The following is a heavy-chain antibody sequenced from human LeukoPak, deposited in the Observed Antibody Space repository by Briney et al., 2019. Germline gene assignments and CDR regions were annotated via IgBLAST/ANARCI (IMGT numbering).Heavy chain of an antibody. D-gene: IGHD2-15*01. V-gene: IGHV3-23*01. CDR2: LSGSGGST. CDR3: ARYCSGGSCYSGFDY. Sequence: GGSLRLSCAASGFTFSNYAMNWVRQAPGKGLEWVSALSGSGGSTYFADSVKGRFTISRDNSKNTLYLQMNSLRAEDTAVYYCARYCSGGSCYSGFDYWGQGTLVTVSS. J-gene: IGHJ4*02. CDR1: GFTFSNYA.